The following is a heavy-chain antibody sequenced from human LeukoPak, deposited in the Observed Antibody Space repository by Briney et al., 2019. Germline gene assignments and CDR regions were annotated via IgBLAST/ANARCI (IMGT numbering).Heavy chain of an antibody. CDR3: ASQNAEITMVRGVSLGAFDI. D-gene: IGHD3-10*01. V-gene: IGHV4-39*01. CDR1: GGSISSSSYY. Sequence: SETLSLTCTVSGGSISSSSYYWGWIRQPPGKGLEWIGSIYYSGSTYYNPSLKSRVTISVDTSKNQFSLKLSSVTAADTAVYYCASQNAEITMVRGVSLGAFDIWGQGTMVTVSS. J-gene: IGHJ3*02. CDR2: IYYSGST.